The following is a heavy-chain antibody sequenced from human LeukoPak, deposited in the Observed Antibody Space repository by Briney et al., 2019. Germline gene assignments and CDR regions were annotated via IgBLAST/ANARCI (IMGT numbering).Heavy chain of an antibody. J-gene: IGHJ3*01. CDR1: GFTFSSHA. CDR3: ASSGGSYFVP. Sequence: PGGSLRLSCAASGFTFSSHAMHWVRQAPGKGLEWVAVISYDGSNKYYADSVKGRFTISRDNSKNTLYLQMNSLRAEDTAVYYCASSGGSYFVPWGQGTMVTVSS. V-gene: IGHV3-30*04. CDR2: ISYDGSNK. D-gene: IGHD1-26*01.